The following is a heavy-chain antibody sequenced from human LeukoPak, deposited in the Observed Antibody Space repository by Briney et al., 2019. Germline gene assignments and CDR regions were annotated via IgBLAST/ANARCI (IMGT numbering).Heavy chain of an antibody. J-gene: IGHJ6*02. CDR2: IYYSGST. CDR1: GGSIRSSYYY. V-gene: IGHV4-61*01. CDR3: ARDLRGKGMDV. D-gene: IGHD4-23*01. Sequence: SETLSLTCTVSGGSIRSSYYYWGWIRQPPGKGLEWIGYIYYSGSTNYNPSLKSRVTISVDTSKNQFSLKLSSVTAADTAVYYCARDLRGKGMDVWGQGTTVTVSS.